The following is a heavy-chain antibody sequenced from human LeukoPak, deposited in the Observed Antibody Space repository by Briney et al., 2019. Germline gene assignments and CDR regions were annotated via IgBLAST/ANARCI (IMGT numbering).Heavy chain of an antibody. CDR2: ISSSSSYT. V-gene: IGHV3-11*06. D-gene: IGHD2-2*01. CDR1: GFTLSVYY. CDR3: ARGGGYCSSTSCVNDY. Sequence: GGSLRLSCAASGFTLSVYYMRWMRQAPGEGLEWVSYISSSSSYTNYADSVKGRFTISRDNAKNSLYLQMDSLRAEDTAVYYCARGGGYCSSTSCVNDYWGQGTLVTDSS. J-gene: IGHJ4*02.